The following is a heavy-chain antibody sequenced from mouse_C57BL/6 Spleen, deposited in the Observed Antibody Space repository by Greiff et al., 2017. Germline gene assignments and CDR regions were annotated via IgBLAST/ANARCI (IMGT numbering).Heavy chain of an antibody. J-gene: IGHJ4*01. V-gene: IGHV1-80*01. CDR3: ARVDYSNYGAMDY. CDR2: IYPGDGDT. Sequence: QVQLKQSGAELVKPGASVKISCKASGYAFSSYWMNWVKQRPGQGLEWLGQIYPGDGDTNYNGKFKGKATLTADKSSSTAYMQLSSLTSEDSAVYFCARVDYSNYGAMDYWGQGTSVTVSS. D-gene: IGHD2-5*01. CDR1: GYAFSSYW.